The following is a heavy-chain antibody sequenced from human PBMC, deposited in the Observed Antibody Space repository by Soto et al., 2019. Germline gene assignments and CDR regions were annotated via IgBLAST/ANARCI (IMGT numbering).Heavy chain of an antibody. Sequence: ASVKVSCKASGYTFTSYAMHWVRQAPGQRLEWMGWINAGNGNTKYSQKFQGRVTITRDTSASTAYMELSSLRSEDTAVYYCAREHIVVVTAISHAFDIWGQGTMVTVPS. CDR3: AREHIVVVTAISHAFDI. J-gene: IGHJ3*02. CDR2: INAGNGNT. CDR1: GYTFTSYA. V-gene: IGHV1-3*01. D-gene: IGHD2-21*02.